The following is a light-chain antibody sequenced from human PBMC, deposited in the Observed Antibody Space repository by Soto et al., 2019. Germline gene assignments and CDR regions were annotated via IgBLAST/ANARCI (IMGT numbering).Light chain of an antibody. J-gene: IGKJ4*01. Sequence: DIHLTQSPSFLSASVGDRVTITCRPSQAVPNNMAWYQQKPGKPPKLLIYEESTLHSGVPSRFSGRMSGTQFTLTIDSLQPEDCATYYCQQVKTYPRTFGGGTKVEIK. CDR2: EES. V-gene: IGKV1-9*01. CDR1: QAVPNN. CDR3: QQVKTYPRT.